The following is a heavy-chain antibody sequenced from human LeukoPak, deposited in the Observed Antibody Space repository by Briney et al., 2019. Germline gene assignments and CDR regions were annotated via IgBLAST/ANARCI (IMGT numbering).Heavy chain of an antibody. CDR3: ASQDSSGYYLIDY. Sequence: GSSVKVSCKASGGTFSSNALSWVRQAPGQGLEWIGGITPILGIANYAQDLQGRVTITADKSTNTAYMELSSLRSEDTAVYYCASQDSSGYYLIDYWGQGTLVTVSS. J-gene: IGHJ4*02. V-gene: IGHV1-69*04. D-gene: IGHD3-22*01. CDR1: GGTFSSNA. CDR2: ITPILGIA.